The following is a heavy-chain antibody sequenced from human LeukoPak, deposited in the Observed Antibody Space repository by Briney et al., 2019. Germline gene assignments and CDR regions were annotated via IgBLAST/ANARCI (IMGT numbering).Heavy chain of an antibody. Sequence: GGSLRLSCAASGFTFSSYSMNWVRQAPGKGLEWVSSISSSSSYIYYADLVKGRFTISRDNAKNSLYLQMNSLRAEDTAVYYCATDYADAFDIWGQGTMVTVSS. V-gene: IGHV3-21*01. CDR3: ATDYADAFDI. CDR2: ISSSSSYI. CDR1: GFTFSSYS. D-gene: IGHD4-17*01. J-gene: IGHJ3*02.